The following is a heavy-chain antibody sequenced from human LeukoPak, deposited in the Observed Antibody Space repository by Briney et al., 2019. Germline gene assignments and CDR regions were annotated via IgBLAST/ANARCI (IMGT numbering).Heavy chain of an antibody. Sequence: GGSLRLSCAASGFTFSSYAMNWVRQAPGKGLEWVSAISGSGGSTYYADSVKGRFTISRDNSKNTLYLQMNSLRAEDTAVYYCAKWDCSSTSCYTQSYYYYYGMDVWGQGTTVTVSS. D-gene: IGHD2-2*02. V-gene: IGHV3-23*01. CDR3: AKWDCSSTSCYTQSYYYYYGMDV. J-gene: IGHJ6*02. CDR2: ISGSGGST. CDR1: GFTFSSYA.